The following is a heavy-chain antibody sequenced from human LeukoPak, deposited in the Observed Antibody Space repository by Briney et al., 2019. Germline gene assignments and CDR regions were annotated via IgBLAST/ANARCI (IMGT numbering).Heavy chain of an antibody. CDR1: GGSITSHS. V-gene: IGHV4-59*11. J-gene: IGHJ5*02. CDR3: ARDTDRRSSPGSWFDP. D-gene: IGHD2-15*01. CDR2: IFYSGHT. Sequence: KASETLFLTCTVSGGSITSHSWSWIRQPPGKGLEWIGYIFYSGHTNYNPSLRSRVTISVDTSKTQFSLRLSSVTAADTAVYYCARDTDRRSSPGSWFDPWGQGTLVTVSS.